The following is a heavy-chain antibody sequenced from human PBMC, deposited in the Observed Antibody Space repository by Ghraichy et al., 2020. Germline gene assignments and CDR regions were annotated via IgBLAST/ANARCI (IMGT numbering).Heavy chain of an antibody. CDR1: GGSISSSNW. CDR3: AREVDTAMVDDGRSHREFDY. D-gene: IGHD5-18*01. V-gene: IGHV4-4*02. J-gene: IGHJ4*02. Sequence: SETLSLTCAVSGGSISSSNWWSWVRQPPGKGLEWIGEIYHSGSTNYNPSLKSRVTISVDKSKNQFSLKLSSVTAADTAVYYCAREVDTAMVDDGRSHREFDYWGQGTLVTVSS. CDR2: IYHSGST.